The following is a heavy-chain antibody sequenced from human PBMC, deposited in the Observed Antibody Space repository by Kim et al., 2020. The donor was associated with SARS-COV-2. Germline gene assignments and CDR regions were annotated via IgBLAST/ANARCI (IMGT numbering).Heavy chain of an antibody. V-gene: IGHV7-4-1*02. D-gene: IGHD6-13*01. Sequence: ASVKVSCKASGYTFTSYAMNWVRQAPGQGLEWMGWINTNTGNPTYAQGFTGRFVFSLDTSVSTAYLQISSLKAEDTAVYYCARTIAAAGTAIGHWFDPWGQGTLVTVSS. J-gene: IGHJ5*02. CDR2: INTNTGNP. CDR3: ARTIAAAGTAIGHWFDP. CDR1: GYTFTSYA.